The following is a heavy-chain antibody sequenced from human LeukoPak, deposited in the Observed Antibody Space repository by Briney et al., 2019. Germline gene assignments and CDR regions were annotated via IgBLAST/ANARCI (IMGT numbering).Heavy chain of an antibody. J-gene: IGHJ2*01. Sequence: SETLSLTCAVYGGSFSGYYRSWIRQPPGKGLEWIGEINHSGSTNYNPSLESRVTMSGDTSKNQFSLKLTSVTAADTAVYYCARGPYYWYFDLWGRGTLVTVSS. CDR2: INHSGST. CDR1: GGSFSGYY. CDR3: ARGPYYWYFDL. V-gene: IGHV4-34*01.